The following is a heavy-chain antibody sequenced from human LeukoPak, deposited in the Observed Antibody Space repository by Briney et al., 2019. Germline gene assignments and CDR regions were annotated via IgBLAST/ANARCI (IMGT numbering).Heavy chain of an antibody. D-gene: IGHD3-10*01. CDR3: AGGATPGVF. Sequence: SETLSLTCGAYGGSFSGYYWTWIRQPPGKGLEWIGEINHSGSTNYIPSLKSRVTMSLDTSKNQFSLKLTSVTAADTAVYYCAGGATPGVFWGQGTLVTVSS. CDR2: INHSGST. CDR1: GGSFSGYY. V-gene: IGHV4-34*01. J-gene: IGHJ4*02.